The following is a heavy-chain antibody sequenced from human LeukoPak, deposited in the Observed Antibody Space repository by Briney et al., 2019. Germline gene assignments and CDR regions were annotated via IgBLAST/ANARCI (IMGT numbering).Heavy chain of an antibody. CDR3: ARDVQVATIYPLDY. J-gene: IGHJ4*02. V-gene: IGHV3-21*01. D-gene: IGHD5-12*01. Sequence: GGSLRLSCAASGFTFSTYSMNWVRQAPGKGLEWVSSISSSSSYIYYADSVKGRFTISRDNARNSLFLQMNSLRAEDTAVYYCARDVQVATIYPLDYWGQGTLVTVSS. CDR1: GFTFSTYS. CDR2: ISSSSSYI.